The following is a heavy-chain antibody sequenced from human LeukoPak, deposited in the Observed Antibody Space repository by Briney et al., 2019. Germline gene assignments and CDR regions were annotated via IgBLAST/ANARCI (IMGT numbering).Heavy chain of an antibody. CDR3: ARGGDSSGYYYPVFDY. Sequence: PSETLSLTCTVSGGSISSYYWSWIRQPPGKRLEWIGYIYYSGSTNYNPSLKSRVTISVDTSKNQFSLKLSSVTAADTAVYYCARGGDSSGYYYPVFDYWGQGTLVTVSS. CDR1: GGSISSYY. V-gene: IGHV4-59*01. CDR2: IYYSGST. D-gene: IGHD3-22*01. J-gene: IGHJ4*02.